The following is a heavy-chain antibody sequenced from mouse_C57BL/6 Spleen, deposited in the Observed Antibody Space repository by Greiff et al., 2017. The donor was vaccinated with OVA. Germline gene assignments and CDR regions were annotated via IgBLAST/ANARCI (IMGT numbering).Heavy chain of an antibody. V-gene: IGHV14-4*01. Sequence: VQLKESGAELVRPGASVKLSCTASGFNIKDDYMHWVKQRPEQGLEWIGWIDPENGDTEYASKFQGKATITADTSSNTAYLQLSSLTSEDTAVYYCTTDDGYYVDAYWGQGTLVTVSA. CDR1: GFNIKDDY. CDR2: IDPENGDT. CDR3: TTDDGYYVDAY. J-gene: IGHJ3*01. D-gene: IGHD2-3*01.